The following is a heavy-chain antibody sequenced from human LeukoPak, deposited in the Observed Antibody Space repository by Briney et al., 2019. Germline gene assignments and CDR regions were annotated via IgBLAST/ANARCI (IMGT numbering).Heavy chain of an antibody. J-gene: IGHJ4*02. Sequence: GGSLRLSCAASGFTFSSYAMSWVRQAPGKGLEWVSGISGSGDNTYYADSVKGRFTISRDNSENTLYVQVNSLGTEDTAAYYCAKGSYYDSSGSFYFDYWGQGTLVTVSS. V-gene: IGHV3-23*01. D-gene: IGHD3-22*01. CDR3: AKGSYYDSSGSFYFDY. CDR2: ISGSGDNT. CDR1: GFTFSSYA.